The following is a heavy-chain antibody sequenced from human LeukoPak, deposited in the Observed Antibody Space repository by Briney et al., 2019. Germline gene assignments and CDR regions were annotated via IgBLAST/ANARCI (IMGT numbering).Heavy chain of an antibody. CDR2: FYTNGST. D-gene: IGHD1/OR15-1a*01. CDR1: RGSVITYS. CDR3: ARELTLTTAFDI. Sequence: SETLSLTCTVSRGSVITYSWSWLRQPAGEGLEWIGRFYTNGSTNYNPSLKTRVTLSIDKSKNHFSLKLSSVTAADTAVYYCARELTLTTAFDIWGKGTVVTVSS. J-gene: IGHJ3*02. V-gene: IGHV4-4*07.